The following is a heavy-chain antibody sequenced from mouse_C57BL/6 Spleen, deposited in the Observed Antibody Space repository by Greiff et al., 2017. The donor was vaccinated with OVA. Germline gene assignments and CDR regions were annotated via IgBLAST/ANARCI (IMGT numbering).Heavy chain of an antibody. J-gene: IGHJ3*01. CDR2: INPSNGGT. CDR3: ARPAMVTRAWFAY. Sequence: QVPLQPPGTALVTPGASVQLSCKASGYTFPSYWLPWVQPRPCHVLSWLGNINPSNGGTNYNEKFKSKATLTVDKSSSTAYMQLSSLTSEDSAVYYCARPAMVTRAWFAYWGQGTLVTVSA. D-gene: IGHD2-9*01. V-gene: IGHV1-53*01. CDR1: GYTFPSYW.